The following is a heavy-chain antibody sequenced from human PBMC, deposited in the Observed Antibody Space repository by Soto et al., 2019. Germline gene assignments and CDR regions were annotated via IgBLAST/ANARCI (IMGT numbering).Heavy chain of an antibody. CDR2: IYSGGST. CDR1: GFTVSSNY. CDR3: ASNLNAGYHYYMAV. J-gene: IGHJ6*03. V-gene: IGHV3-66*01. Sequence: GGSLRLSCAASGFTVSSNYMSWVRQAPGKGLEWVSVIYSGGSTYYADSVKGRFTISRDNSKNTLYLQMNSLRAEDTAVYYCASNLNAGYHYYMAVWGKGTTVTVSS.